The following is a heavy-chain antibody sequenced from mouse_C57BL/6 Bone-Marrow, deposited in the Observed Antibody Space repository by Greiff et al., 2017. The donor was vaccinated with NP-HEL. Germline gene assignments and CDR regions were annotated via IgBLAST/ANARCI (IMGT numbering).Heavy chain of an antibody. V-gene: IGHV1-82*01. Sequence: VQLQQSGPELVKPGASVKISCKASGYAFSSSWMNWVKQRPGKGLEWIGRIYPGDGDTNYNGKFKGKATLTADKSSSTAYMQLSSLTSEDSAVYFCANLYYYGSSLDYWGQGTTLTVSS. CDR2: IYPGDGDT. D-gene: IGHD1-1*01. J-gene: IGHJ2*01. CDR1: GYAFSSSW. CDR3: ANLYYYGSSLDY.